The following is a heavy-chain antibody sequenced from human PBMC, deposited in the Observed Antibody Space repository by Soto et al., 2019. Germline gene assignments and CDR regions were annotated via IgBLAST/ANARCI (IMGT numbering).Heavy chain of an antibody. Sequence: QVQLVESGGGVVQPGRSLRLSCAASGFTFSSYAMHWVRQAPGKGLEWVAVISYDGSNKYYADSVKGRFTISRDNSKNTLYLQLNSLRAEDTAVYYRARDQQWLSPRYYFDYSGQGTLVTVSS. CDR3: ARDQQWLSPRYYFDY. V-gene: IGHV3-30-3*01. D-gene: IGHD6-19*01. J-gene: IGHJ4*02. CDR1: GFTFSSYA. CDR2: ISYDGSNK.